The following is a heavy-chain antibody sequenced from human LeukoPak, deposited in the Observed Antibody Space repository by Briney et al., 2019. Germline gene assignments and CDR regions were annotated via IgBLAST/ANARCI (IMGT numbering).Heavy chain of an antibody. D-gene: IGHD1-26*01. CDR3: ARALGSASDY. V-gene: IGHV3-74*01. J-gene: IGHJ4*02. Sequence: GGSLRLSCAASGFTFNSFGIHWVRQTPGKGLVWVSRLNSDGSSTTYADSVKGRFTISRDNAKNTLYLQMNSLRAEDTAVYYCARALGSASDYWGQGTLVTVSS. CDR2: LNSDGSST. CDR1: GFTFNSFG.